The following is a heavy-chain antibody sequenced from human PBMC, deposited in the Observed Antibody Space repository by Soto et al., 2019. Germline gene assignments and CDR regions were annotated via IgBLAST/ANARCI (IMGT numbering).Heavy chain of an antibody. CDR1: GYTFTSSG. D-gene: IGHD2-2*01. CDR2: ISSYNGNT. J-gene: IGHJ5*02. V-gene: IGHV1-18*04. CDR3: ARGPRYCSTTTCFSGVTWFDP. Sequence: GAAVKVSCKASGYTFTSSGISWVRQAPGQGLEWMGWISSYNGNTNYAQKVQGRVTLTTDTSASTTYMELRSLRSDDTAVYYCARGPRYCSTTTCFSGVTWFDPWGQGTQVTVSS.